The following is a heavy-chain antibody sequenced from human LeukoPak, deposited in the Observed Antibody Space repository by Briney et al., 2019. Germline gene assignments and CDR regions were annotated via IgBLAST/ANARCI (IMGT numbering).Heavy chain of an antibody. V-gene: IGHV4-34*01. Sequence: KPSETLSLTCAVYGGSFSGYYWSWIRQPPGKGLEWIGEINHSGSTNYNPSLKSRVTISVDTSKNQFSLKLSSVTAADTAVYYCAGGNDYYYMDVWGKGTTVTVSS. CDR2: INHSGST. CDR3: AGGNDYYYMDV. CDR1: GGSFSGYY. J-gene: IGHJ6*03.